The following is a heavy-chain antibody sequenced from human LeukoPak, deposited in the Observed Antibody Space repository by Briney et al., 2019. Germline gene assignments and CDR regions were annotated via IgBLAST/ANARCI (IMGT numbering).Heavy chain of an antibody. CDR2: MNPNSGNT. Sequence: ASVKVSCKASGYTSTSYDLNWVRQATGQGLEWMGWMNPNSGNTGYAQKFQGRVTMTRNTSISTAYMELSSLTSEDTAVYYCARRIRGAPTDYWGQGTLVTVSS. V-gene: IGHV1-8*01. D-gene: IGHD3-10*01. J-gene: IGHJ4*02. CDR3: ARRIRGAPTDY. CDR1: GYTSTSYD.